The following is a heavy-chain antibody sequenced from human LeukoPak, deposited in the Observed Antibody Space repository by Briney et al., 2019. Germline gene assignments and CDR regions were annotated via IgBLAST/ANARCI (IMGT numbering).Heavy chain of an antibody. CDR1: GFTLSSYA. CDR2: ISYDGSNK. CDR3: ARGVNDILTGYYFDY. D-gene: IGHD3-9*01. Sequence: GGSLRLSCAASGFTLSSYAMHWVRQAPGKGLEWVAVISYDGSNKYYADSVKGRFTISRDNSKNTLYLQMNSLRAEDTAVYYCARGVNDILTGYYFDYWGQGTLVTVSS. J-gene: IGHJ4*02. V-gene: IGHV3-30*04.